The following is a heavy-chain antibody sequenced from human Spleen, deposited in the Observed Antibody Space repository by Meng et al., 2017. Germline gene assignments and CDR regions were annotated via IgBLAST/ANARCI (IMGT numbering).Heavy chain of an antibody. J-gene: IGHJ4*02. V-gene: IGHV4-4*07. CDR1: GGSISSYY. CDR3: ARDSVRGIAFDY. Sequence: QLQLKESGPGLVKPSETLSLTCTVSGGSISSYYWSWIRQPAGKGLEWIGRMYTSGSTNYNPSLKSRLTMSVDTSKNQFSLKLNSVTAADTAVYYCARDSVRGIAFDYWGQGTLVTVSS. D-gene: IGHD6-13*01. CDR2: MYTSGST.